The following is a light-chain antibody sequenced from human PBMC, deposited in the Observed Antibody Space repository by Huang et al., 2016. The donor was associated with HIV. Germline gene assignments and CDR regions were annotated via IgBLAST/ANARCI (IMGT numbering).Light chain of an antibody. V-gene: IGKV3-15*01. CDR1: QNINRN. CDR3: QQYNDWPRT. J-gene: IGKJ1*01. Sequence: EVLMTQSPGTLSVSPGERVTLSCRASQNINRNLAWYQQKPGQAPRLLIYGASTRAADFPARFRASGSGTDFSLDIGGLQSDDVAVYDCQQYNDWPRTFGQGTKVEIK. CDR2: GAS.